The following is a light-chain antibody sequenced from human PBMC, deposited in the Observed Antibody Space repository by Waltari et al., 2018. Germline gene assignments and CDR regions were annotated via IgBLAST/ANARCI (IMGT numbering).Light chain of an antibody. Sequence: DIQMTQSPSTLSASVGDRVTITCRASQTISSWLAWYQQKAGKAPKLLIYDASTLESGVPSRFSGSGSGTEFTLTISSLHPDDFVTYYCQQYDSFSYTFGQGTKLEIK. J-gene: IGKJ2*01. CDR3: QQYDSFSYT. V-gene: IGKV1-5*01. CDR2: DAS. CDR1: QTISSW.